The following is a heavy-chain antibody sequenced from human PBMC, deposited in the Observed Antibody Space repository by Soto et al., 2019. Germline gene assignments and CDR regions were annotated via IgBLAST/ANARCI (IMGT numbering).Heavy chain of an antibody. CDR3: ARVGGFGATTIDY. J-gene: IGHJ4*02. D-gene: IGHD3-10*01. CDR2: IYYSGST. CDR1: GGSSSSRDYC. Sequence: TLSHPWTVSGGSSSSRDYCWSWIRQPPGKGLGWIGYIYYSGSTYYNPSLKSRVTISVDTSKNQFSLKLSSVTAADTAVYYCARVGGFGATTIDYWGQGTLLTVSS. V-gene: IGHV4-30-4*08.